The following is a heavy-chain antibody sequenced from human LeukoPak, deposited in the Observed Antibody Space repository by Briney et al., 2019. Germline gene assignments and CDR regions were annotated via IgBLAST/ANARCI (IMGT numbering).Heavy chain of an antibody. Sequence: GGSLRLSCAASGFTFSSYWMSWVRQAPGEGLVWVASMSYDGSKIYYADSVKGRFTISRDNSKNTLYLQMNSLRAEDTAVYYCAKDLKRWGLSALDVWGQGTTVTVSS. CDR3: AKDLKRWGLSALDV. V-gene: IGHV3-30*18. CDR1: GFTFSSYW. J-gene: IGHJ6*02. D-gene: IGHD2-21*02. CDR2: MSYDGSKI.